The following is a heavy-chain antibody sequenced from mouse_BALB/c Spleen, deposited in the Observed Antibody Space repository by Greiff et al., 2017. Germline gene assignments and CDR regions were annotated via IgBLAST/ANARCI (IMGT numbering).Heavy chain of an antibody. J-gene: IGHJ4*01. D-gene: IGHD4-1*01. CDR2: INPYNDGT. V-gene: IGHV1-14*01. CDR3: ARLGLYAMDY. Sequence: VHVKQSGPELVKPGASVKMSCKASGSTFTSSVMHWVKQKPGQGLEWIGYINPYNDGTKYNEKFKGKATLPSDKSSSTAYMELSSLTSEDSAVYYCARLGLYAMDYWGQGTSVTVSA. CDR1: GSTFTSSV.